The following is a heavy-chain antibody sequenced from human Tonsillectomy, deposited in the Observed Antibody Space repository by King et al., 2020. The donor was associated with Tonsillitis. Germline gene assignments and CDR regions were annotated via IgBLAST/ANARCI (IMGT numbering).Heavy chain of an antibody. J-gene: IGHJ4*02. CDR1: GGTFISYA. CDR3: ARDRHDSSGYYPY. V-gene: IGHV1-69*04. CDR2: IIPILGVA. D-gene: IGHD3-22*01. Sequence: QLVQSGAEVKKPGSSVKVSCKASGGTFISYAINWVRQAPGQGLEWMVRIIPILGVANYAQKFQGTVTITADKSTNTAYMELSSLRSEDTAVYYCARDRHDSSGYYPYWGQGTLVTVSS.